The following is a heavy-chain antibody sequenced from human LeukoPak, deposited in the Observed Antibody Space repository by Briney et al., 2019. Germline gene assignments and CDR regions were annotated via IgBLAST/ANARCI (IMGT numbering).Heavy chain of an antibody. V-gene: IGHV4-39*07. CDR1: GGSISSSSYY. CDR3: SGVDTAMAQFDY. D-gene: IGHD5-18*01. Sequence: SETLSLTCTVSGGSISSSSYYWGWIRQPPGKGLEWIGSIYYSGSTYYNPSLKSRVTISVDTSKYQFSLKLSSVTAADTAVYYCSGVDTAMAQFDYWGQGTLVTVSS. J-gene: IGHJ4*02. CDR2: IYYSGST.